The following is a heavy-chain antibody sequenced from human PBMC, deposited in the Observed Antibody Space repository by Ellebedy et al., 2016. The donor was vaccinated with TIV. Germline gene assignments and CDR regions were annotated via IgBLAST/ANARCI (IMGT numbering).Heavy chain of an antibody. V-gene: IGHV1-69*13. CDR3: SRGKYYDILTADY. Sequence: AASVKVSCKASGGTFSSYAISWVRQAPGQGLEWMGGIIPIFGTANYEQKFQGRVTLTADESTNTAYMELSSLRSEETAVYYCSRGKYYDILTADYWGQGTLVTVSS. CDR2: IIPIFGTA. CDR1: GGTFSSYA. J-gene: IGHJ4*02. D-gene: IGHD3-9*01.